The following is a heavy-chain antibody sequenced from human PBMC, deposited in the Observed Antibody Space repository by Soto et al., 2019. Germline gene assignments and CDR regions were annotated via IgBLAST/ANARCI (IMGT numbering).Heavy chain of an antibody. CDR1: GFSFSSYA. D-gene: IGHD3-10*01. CDR2: ISGSGGT. Sequence: EVQLLESGGGLVQPGGSLRLSCAASGFSFSSYAMSWVRQAPGKGLEWVSVISGSGGTAYADSVKGRFTISRDNSKSTLYLRMNKLRADDTAVYYCAKVASYCSRSDPLDPWGQGTLVTVSA. V-gene: IGHV3-23*01. J-gene: IGHJ5*02. CDR3: AKVASYCSRSDPLDP.